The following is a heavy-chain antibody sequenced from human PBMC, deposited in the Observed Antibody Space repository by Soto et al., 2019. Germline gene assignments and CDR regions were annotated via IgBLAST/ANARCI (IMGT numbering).Heavy chain of an antibody. CDR1: GYTFTGYY. Sequence: ASVKVSCKASGYTFTGYYMHWVRQAPGQGLEWMGWINPNSGGTNYAQKFQGRVTMTRDTSISTAYMELSRLRSDDTAVYYCARVQRVGATSTFDYWGQGTQVTVSS. J-gene: IGHJ4*02. CDR2: INPNSGGT. CDR3: ARVQRVGATSTFDY. V-gene: IGHV1-2*02. D-gene: IGHD1-26*01.